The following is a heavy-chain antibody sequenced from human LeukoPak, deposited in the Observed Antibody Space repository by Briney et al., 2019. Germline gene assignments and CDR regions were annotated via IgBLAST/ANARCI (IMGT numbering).Heavy chain of an antibody. CDR1: GYTFTSYG. Sequence: ASVGLPCKASGYTFTSYGISWVRQAPGQGLEWMGWISAYNGNTNYAQKLQGRVTMTTDTSTSTAYMELRSLRSDDTAVYYCARDPYYYGSGSYFRWFDYWGQGTLVTVSS. J-gene: IGHJ5*01. V-gene: IGHV1-18*01. CDR3: ARDPYYYGSGSYFRWFDY. D-gene: IGHD3-10*01. CDR2: ISAYNGNT.